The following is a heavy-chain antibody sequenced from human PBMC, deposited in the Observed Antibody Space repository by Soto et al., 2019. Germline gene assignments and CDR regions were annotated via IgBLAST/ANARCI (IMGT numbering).Heavy chain of an antibody. CDR2: INPNSGGT. J-gene: IGHJ6*02. CDR1: GYTFTGYY. V-gene: IGHV1-2*04. D-gene: IGHD5-18*01. CDR3: ARGTSGEGYSYALYYYYGMDV. Sequence: ASVKVSCKASGYTFTGYYMHWVRQAPGQGLEWMGWINPNSGGTNYAQKFQGWVTMTRDTSISTAYMELSRLRSDDTAVYYCARGTSGEGYSYALYYYYGMDVWGQGTTVTFSS.